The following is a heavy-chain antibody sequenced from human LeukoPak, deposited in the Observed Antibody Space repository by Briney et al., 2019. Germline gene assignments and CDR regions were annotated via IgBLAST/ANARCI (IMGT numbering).Heavy chain of an antibody. CDR2: IYYSGST. CDR3: ASSSWLKDANFDS. J-gene: IGHJ4*02. Sequence: SETLSLTCSVSGGSISSYYWSWIRQPPGKGPEWIGYIYYSGSTNYNPSLKSRLTISLHTSKNQFSLKLNSVTAADTAVYYCASSSWLKDANFDSWGQGTLVTVSS. V-gene: IGHV4-59*08. CDR1: GGSISSYY. D-gene: IGHD6-13*01.